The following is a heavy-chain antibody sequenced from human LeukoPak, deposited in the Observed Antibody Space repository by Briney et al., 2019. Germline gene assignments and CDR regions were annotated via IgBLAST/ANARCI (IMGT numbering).Heavy chain of an antibody. J-gene: IGHJ4*02. D-gene: IGHD6-6*01. CDR1: GYSFTSYW. V-gene: IGHV5-51*01. CDR2: IYPGDSDT. CDR3: ARQRGKYSSSPGDFDY. Sequence: GESLKISCEASGYSFTSYWIAWVRQMPGKGLEWMGIIYPGDSDTRYSPSFQGQVTISADKSISTAYLQWSSLKASDTAMYYCARQRGKYSSSPGDFDYWGQGTLVTVSS.